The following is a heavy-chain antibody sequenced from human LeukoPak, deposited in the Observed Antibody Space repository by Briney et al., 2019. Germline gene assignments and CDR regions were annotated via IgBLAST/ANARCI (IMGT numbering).Heavy chain of an antibody. D-gene: IGHD3-22*01. V-gene: IGHV4-61*08. CDR3: ARMYDRSGYYYPFDY. J-gene: IGHJ4*02. CDR2: IYYTGST. CDR1: GDSITRRDLY. Sequence: SQTLSLTCTVSGDSITRRDLYWSWIRQPPGKGLEWIGYIYYTGSTNYNPSLKSRVTISVDTSKNHFSLKLTSVTAADTAVYYCARMYDRSGYYYPFDYWGQGTLVTVSS.